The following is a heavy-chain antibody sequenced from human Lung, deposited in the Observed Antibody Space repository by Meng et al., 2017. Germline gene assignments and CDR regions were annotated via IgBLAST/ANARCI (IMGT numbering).Heavy chain of an antibody. Sequence: SETLSLTCTVSGGSISSGGYYWSWIRQHPGKGLEWIGYIYYSGSTYYNPSLKSRVTISVDTSKNQFSLKLSSVTAADTAVYYCARGARWFGESGFDPWGQGTLVTVSS. J-gene: IGHJ5*02. CDR3: ARGARWFGESGFDP. D-gene: IGHD3-10*01. V-gene: IGHV4-31*03. CDR2: IYYSGST. CDR1: GGSISSGGYY.